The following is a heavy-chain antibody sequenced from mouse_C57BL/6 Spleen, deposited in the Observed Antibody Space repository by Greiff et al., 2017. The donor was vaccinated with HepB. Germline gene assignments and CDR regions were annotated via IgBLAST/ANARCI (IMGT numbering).Heavy chain of an antibody. Sequence: VQLQQSGPGLVQPSQSLSITCTVSGFSLTSYGVHWVRQSPGKGLEWLGVIWSGGSTDYNAAFISRLSISKDNSKGQVFFKMNSLQADDTAIYYLARNPFYYYGSSYLYYAMDYWGQGTSVTVSS. J-gene: IGHJ4*01. D-gene: IGHD1-1*01. V-gene: IGHV2-2*01. CDR1: GFSLTSYG. CDR2: IWSGGST. CDR3: ARNPFYYYGSSYLYYAMDY.